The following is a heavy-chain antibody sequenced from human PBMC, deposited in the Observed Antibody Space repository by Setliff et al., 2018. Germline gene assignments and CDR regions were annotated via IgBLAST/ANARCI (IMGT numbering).Heavy chain of an antibody. CDR1: GASINSGTYY. D-gene: IGHD6-19*01. Sequence: SETLSLTCTVSGASINSGTYYWAWIRQPPGKGLVGIGRSHDSGTTYYNASLKSRVPMSVDTSKNQFSLNLSSVTAADTAVYYCARATSGWYSAYYYYMDVWGEGTTVTVSS. V-gene: IGHV4-39*01. CDR3: ARATSGWYSAYYYYMDV. J-gene: IGHJ6*03. CDR2: SHDSGTT.